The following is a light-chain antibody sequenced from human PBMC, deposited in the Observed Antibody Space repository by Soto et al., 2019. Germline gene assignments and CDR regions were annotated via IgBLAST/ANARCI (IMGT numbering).Light chain of an antibody. J-gene: IGLJ2*01. CDR1: SSNIGSNT. CDR2: SNN. CDR3: AAWDDSLNGGV. Sequence: QSVLTQPPSASGTPGQRVTISCSGSSSNIGSNTVNWYQQLPGTDPTLLIYSNNQRHSGVPDRFSGSKSGTSASLAISGPQAEDEADYYCAAWDDSLNGGVFGGGTKLTVL. V-gene: IGLV1-44*01.